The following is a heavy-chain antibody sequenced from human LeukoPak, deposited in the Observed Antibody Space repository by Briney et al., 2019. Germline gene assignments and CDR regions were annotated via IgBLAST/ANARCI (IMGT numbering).Heavy chain of an antibody. V-gene: IGHV3-30*02. CDR2: IRYDGSNK. CDR1: GFTFSSYG. CDR3: AKDRGIVVVTSGTLDY. D-gene: IGHD3-22*01. Sequence: PGGSLRLYCAAAGFTFSSYGMHWVRQAPGKGLEWLAFIRYDGSNKYYADSVKGRFTISRDNSKNTLYLQMNSLRAEDTAVYYCAKDRGIVVVTSGTLDYWGQGTLVTVSS. J-gene: IGHJ4*02.